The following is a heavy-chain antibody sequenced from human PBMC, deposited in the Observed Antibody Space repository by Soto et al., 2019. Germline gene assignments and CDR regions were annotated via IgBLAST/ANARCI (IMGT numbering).Heavy chain of an antibody. CDR2: IWYDGSER. Sequence: QVELVESGGGVVQPGRSLRLSCAASGFRFSSYGMHWVRQAPSKGLEWVAVIWYDGSERHYADSVKGRFTISRDNAKNSLYLQMNSLRDEDTAVYYCARERAVGIAVALNWFDPWGQGTLVTVSS. J-gene: IGHJ5*02. V-gene: IGHV3-33*01. CDR1: GFRFSSYG. D-gene: IGHD6-19*01. CDR3: ARERAVGIAVALNWFDP.